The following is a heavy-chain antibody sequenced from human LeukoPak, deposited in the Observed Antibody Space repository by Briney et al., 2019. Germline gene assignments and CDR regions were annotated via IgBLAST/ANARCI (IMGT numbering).Heavy chain of an antibody. D-gene: IGHD3-3*01. V-gene: IGHV1-2*02. J-gene: IGHJ3*02. Sequence: ASVKVSCKASGYTFTSYYIHWVRQAPGQGLEWMGWISPNSGDTSYAQKFQGRVTMTRDTSITTAYMELSRLTFDDTAVYYCAAGGPTVFGAAFDIWGQGTMVIVSS. CDR3: AAGGPTVFGAAFDI. CDR2: ISPNSGDT. CDR1: GYTFTSYY.